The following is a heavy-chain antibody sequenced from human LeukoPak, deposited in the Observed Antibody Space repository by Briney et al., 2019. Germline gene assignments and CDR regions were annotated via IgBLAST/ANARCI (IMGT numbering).Heavy chain of an antibody. Sequence: GGSLRLSCAASGFTFSSYSMNWVREAPGKGLERVSYISSSISTIYYADSVKGRFTISRDNAKNSLYLQMNSLRAEDTAVYYCARVYRLGYSCSWYNAFDIWGQGTMVTVSS. D-gene: IGHD6-13*01. J-gene: IGHJ3*02. CDR2: ISSSISTI. CDR3: ARVYRLGYSCSWYNAFDI. V-gene: IGHV3-48*01. CDR1: GFTFSSYS.